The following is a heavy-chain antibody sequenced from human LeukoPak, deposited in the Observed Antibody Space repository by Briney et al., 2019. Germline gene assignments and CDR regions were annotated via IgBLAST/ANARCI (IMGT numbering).Heavy chain of an antibody. CDR2: IIPIFGTA. Sequence: ASVKVSCKASGYTFTSYYMHWVRQAPGQGLEWMGGIIPIFGTANYAQKFQGRVTMTRDTSTSTVYMELSSLRSEDTAVYYCARPNSYYDSSGYYFDYWGQGTLVTVSS. CDR1: GYTFTSYY. J-gene: IGHJ4*02. CDR3: ARPNSYYDSSGYYFDY. V-gene: IGHV1-46*01. D-gene: IGHD3-22*01.